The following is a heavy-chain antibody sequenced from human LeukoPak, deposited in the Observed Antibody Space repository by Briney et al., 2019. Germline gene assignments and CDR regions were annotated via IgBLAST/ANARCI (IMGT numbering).Heavy chain of an antibody. J-gene: IGHJ3*02. CDR1: GFTFSRYA. Sequence: PGGSLRLSCAASGFTFSRYAMSGLRQAPGKGLDWVSTISGSAGSTCSADSVKGRYTISRDNTNSTQYLKMTSVRAEDTVVYYCAKDHEPIGELVQGGAFDIWGQGTMVTVFS. CDR3: AKDHEPIGELVQGGAFDI. V-gene: IGHV3-23*01. D-gene: IGHD3-10*02. CDR2: ISGSAGST.